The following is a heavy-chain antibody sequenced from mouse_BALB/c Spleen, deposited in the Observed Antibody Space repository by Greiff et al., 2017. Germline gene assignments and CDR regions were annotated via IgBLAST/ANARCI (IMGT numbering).Heavy chain of an antibody. Sequence: QVQLQQSGPGLVAPSQSLSITCTVSGFSLTSYGVHWVRQPPGKGLEWLGVIWAGGSTNYNSALMSRLSISKDNSTSQVFFKMNSLQTNETAMYYCASEVRSAYWGQGTLVTVSA. J-gene: IGHJ3*01. CDR3: ASEVRSAY. CDR2: IWAGGST. CDR1: GFSLTSYG. V-gene: IGHV2-9*02. D-gene: IGHD2-14*01.